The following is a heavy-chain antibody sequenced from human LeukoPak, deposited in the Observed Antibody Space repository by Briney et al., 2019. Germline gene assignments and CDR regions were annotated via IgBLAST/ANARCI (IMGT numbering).Heavy chain of an antibody. D-gene: IGHD2-15*01. J-gene: IGHJ4*02. CDR2: IRYDGSKK. CDR3: AKADHLGRYCSGGSCYFVDY. Sequence: PGGSLRLSCAASGFTFSSYGMHWVRQAPGKGLGWMAFIRYDGSKKYYADSVKGRFTISRDNSKNTLYLQMSSLRAGDTAVYYCAKADHLGRYCSGGSCYFVDYWGQGTLVTVSS. CDR1: GFTFSSYG. V-gene: IGHV3-30*02.